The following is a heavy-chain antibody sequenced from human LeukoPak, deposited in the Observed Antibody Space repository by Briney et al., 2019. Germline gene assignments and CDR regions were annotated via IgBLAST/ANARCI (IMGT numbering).Heavy chain of an antibody. CDR3: ARDNGDYFSAGYYYGMDV. J-gene: IGHJ6*02. CDR2: VKYNGDSA. CDR1: GFIIDDYD. V-gene: IGHV3-20*04. Sequence: GGSLRLSGAASGFIIDDYDMNWVRQIPGQGLEWVSRVKYNGDSAAYADSVEGRFTVSRDNAKSSLYLQMNSLRVEDTAVYYSARDNGDYFSAGYYYGMDVWGQATTVTVSS. D-gene: IGHD4-17*01.